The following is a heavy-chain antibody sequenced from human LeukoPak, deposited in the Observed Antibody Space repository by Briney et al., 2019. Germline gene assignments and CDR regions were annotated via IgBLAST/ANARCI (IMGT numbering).Heavy chain of an antibody. CDR2: ISYDGSNK. CDR1: GFTFSSYG. Sequence: GGSLRLSCAASGFTFSSYGMHWVRQAPGKGLEWVAVISYDGSNKYYADSVKGRFTISRDNSKNTLYLQMNSLRAEDTAVYYCAKDRGVVYFDYWGQGTLVTVSS. D-gene: IGHD2-15*01. V-gene: IGHV3-30*18. CDR3: AKDRGVVYFDY. J-gene: IGHJ4*02.